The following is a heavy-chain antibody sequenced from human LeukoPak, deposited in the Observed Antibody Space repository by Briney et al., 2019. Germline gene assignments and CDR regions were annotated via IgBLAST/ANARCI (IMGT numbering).Heavy chain of an antibody. CDR2: IWSDGINK. CDR3: AKERKPFDAFDI. CDR1: GFTLSSTG. V-gene: IGHV3-33*06. J-gene: IGHJ3*02. Sequence: PGGSLRLSCAASGFTLSSTGMHWVRQAPGKGLEWVAVIWSDGINKFYADSVRGRFTFSRDNSKNTLSLQMNSLRAEGTAVYYCAKERKPFDAFDIWGQGTMVTVSS.